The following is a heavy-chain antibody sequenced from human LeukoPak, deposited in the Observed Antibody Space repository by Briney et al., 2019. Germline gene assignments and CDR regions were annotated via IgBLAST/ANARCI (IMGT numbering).Heavy chain of an antibody. CDR2: INPNSGGT. CDR3: AGGILWFGELGGLDY. D-gene: IGHD3-10*01. Sequence: ASVKVSCKASGYTFTGYYMHWVRQAPGQGLEWMGWINPNSGGTNYAQKFQGRVTMTRDTSISTAYMELSRLRSDDTAVYYCAGGILWFGELGGLDYWGQGTLVTVSS. V-gene: IGHV1-2*02. CDR1: GYTFTGYY. J-gene: IGHJ4*02.